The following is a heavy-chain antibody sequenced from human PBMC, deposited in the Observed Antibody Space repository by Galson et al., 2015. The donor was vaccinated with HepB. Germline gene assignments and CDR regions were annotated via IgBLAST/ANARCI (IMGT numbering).Heavy chain of an antibody. V-gene: IGHV3-7*03. Sequence: SLRLSCAASGFTFSTYWMSWVRQAPGKGLEWVANIKQDESEKYYVDSMKGRFTISRDNAKNSVFLQMDSLRAEDTAVYYCARDITTAGIFDSWGQGTLVTVSS. CDR2: IKQDESEK. J-gene: IGHJ4*02. CDR1: GFTFSTYW. D-gene: IGHD6-13*01. CDR3: ARDITTAGIFDS.